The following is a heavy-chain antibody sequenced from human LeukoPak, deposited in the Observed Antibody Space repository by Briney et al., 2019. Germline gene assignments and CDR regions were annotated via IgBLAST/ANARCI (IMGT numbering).Heavy chain of an antibody. CDR2: ITASGGNT. CDR1: GFTVSSNY. V-gene: IGHV3-23*01. Sequence: PGGSLRLSCAGSGFTVSSNYMSWVRQAPGKGLEWVSAITASGGNTYYADSVKGRFTISGDNSKNTLYLQVNSLRAEDTAVYYCAKGNGYSYGRYYFDYWGQGTLVTVSS. D-gene: IGHD5-18*01. J-gene: IGHJ4*02. CDR3: AKGNGYSYGRYYFDY.